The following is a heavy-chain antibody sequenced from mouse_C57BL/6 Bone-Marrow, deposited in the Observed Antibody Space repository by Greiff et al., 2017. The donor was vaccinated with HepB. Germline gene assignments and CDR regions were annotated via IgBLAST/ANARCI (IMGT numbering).Heavy chain of an antibody. CDR1: GYTFTSYW. V-gene: IGHV1-69*01. CDR2: IDPSDSYT. CDR3: AGLTLYYGC. Sequence: VQLQQPGAELVMPGASVKLSCKASGYTFTSYWMHWVKQRPGQGLEWIGEIDPSDSYTNYNQKFKGKSTLTVDKSSSTAYMQLSSLTSEDSAVYYYAGLTLYYGCWGQSTTLSVSS. J-gene: IGHJ2*01. D-gene: IGHD2-1*01.